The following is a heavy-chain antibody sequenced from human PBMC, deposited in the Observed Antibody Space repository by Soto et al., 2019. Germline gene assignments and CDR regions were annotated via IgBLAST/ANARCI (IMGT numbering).Heavy chain of an antibody. J-gene: IGHJ4*02. V-gene: IGHV1-69*13. D-gene: IGHD3-22*01. CDR3: ARDSYDSSGYGYYFDY. CDR1: GGTFSSYA. CDR2: IIPIFGTA. Sequence: RASVKVSCKASGGTFSSYAISWVRQAPGQGLEWMGGIIPIFGTANYAQKFQGRVTITADESTSTAYMELSSLRSEDTAVYYCARDSYDSSGYGYYFDYWGQGTLVTVSS.